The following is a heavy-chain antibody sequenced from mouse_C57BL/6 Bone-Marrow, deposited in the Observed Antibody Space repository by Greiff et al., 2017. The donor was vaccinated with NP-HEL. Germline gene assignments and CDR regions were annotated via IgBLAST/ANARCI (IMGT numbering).Heavy chain of an antibody. Sequence: QVQLQQSGAELVKPGASVKMSCKASGYTFTTYPIEWMKQSHGKCLEWIGNFHPYNDDTTYNEKFKGKATLTVAKSSSTFYLDLIRLTSDDSAVYYCARRSNFDYAMDYGGQGTSVTVSS. CDR1: GYTFTTYP. J-gene: IGHJ4*01. D-gene: IGHD1-1*01. CDR3: ARRSNFDYAMDY. CDR2: FHPYNDDT. V-gene: IGHV1-47*01.